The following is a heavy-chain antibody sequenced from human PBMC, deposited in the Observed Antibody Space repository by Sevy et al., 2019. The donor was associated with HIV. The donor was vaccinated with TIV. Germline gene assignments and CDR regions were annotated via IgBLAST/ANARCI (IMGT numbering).Heavy chain of an antibody. Sequence: ASVKVSCKASGGTVSSYAISWVRQAPGQGLEWMGGTIPIFGTANYAQKFQGRVTITADESTSTAYMELSSLRSEDTAVYYCASELRFLEWLPHTYYYYYGMDVWGQGTTVTVSS. CDR3: ASELRFLEWLPHTYYYYYGMDV. CDR1: GGTVSSYA. V-gene: IGHV1-69*13. D-gene: IGHD3-3*01. CDR2: TIPIFGTA. J-gene: IGHJ6*02.